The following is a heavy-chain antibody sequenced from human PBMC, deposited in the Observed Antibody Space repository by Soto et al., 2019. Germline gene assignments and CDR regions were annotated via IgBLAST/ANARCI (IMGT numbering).Heavy chain of an antibody. D-gene: IGHD4-4*01. CDR1: GFTYSSYC. CDR2: ISSSSSTI. J-gene: IGHJ3*02. Sequence: EVQLVESGGGLVQPGGSLRLSCAASGFTYSSYCMNWVRQAPGKGLEWVSYISSSSSTIYYADSVKDRFTISRDNAKNSLYRQMNSLRDEDTAVYYCARVPYGNPCRDIWGQGTMVTVSS. V-gene: IGHV3-48*02. CDR3: ARVPYGNPCRDI.